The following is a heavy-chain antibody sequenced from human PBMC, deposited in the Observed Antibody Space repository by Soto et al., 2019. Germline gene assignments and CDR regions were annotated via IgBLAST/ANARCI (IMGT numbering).Heavy chain of an antibody. CDR1: GGSISSGDYY. D-gene: IGHD3-9*01. V-gene: IGHV4-30-4*01. J-gene: IGHJ4*02. CDR2: IYYSGST. CDR3: ARAEILTGYSFDY. Sequence: QVQLQESGPGLVKPSQTLSLTCTVSGGSISSGDYYWSWIRQPPGKGLEWIGYIYYSGSTYYNPSLKSRVTISVDTSTNQFSLKLSSVAAAETAVYYCARAEILTGYSFDYWGQGTLVTVSS.